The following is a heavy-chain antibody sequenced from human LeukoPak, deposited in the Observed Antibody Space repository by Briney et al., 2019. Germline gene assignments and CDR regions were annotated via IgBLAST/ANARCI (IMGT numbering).Heavy chain of an antibody. D-gene: IGHD3-9*01. CDR3: ARDSGDMTLYVYYGMAV. V-gene: IGHV1-69*04. Sequence: SVKVSCKASGHIFTSYGISWVRQAPGQGLEWMGRIIPILGIANYAEKVQGRVTITADKATSTAYMELSSLRSEDTAVYYCARDSGDMTLYVYYGMAVWGQGTPVTVSS. CDR1: GHIFTSYG. CDR2: IIPILGIA. J-gene: IGHJ6*02.